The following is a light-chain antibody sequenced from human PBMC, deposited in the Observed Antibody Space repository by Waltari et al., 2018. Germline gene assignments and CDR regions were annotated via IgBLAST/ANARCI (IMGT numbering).Light chain of an antibody. V-gene: IGKV1D-13*01. CDR1: QGINAY. J-gene: IGKJ1*01. CDR3: LKYNNNPPT. Sequence: IQMTQSPSSLSASAGDSVTITCRASQGINAYLNWYQQKPGKPPKRLIYGASNLESGVPSRFSGSGSGTHFTLTISSLQPEDFATYYCLKYNNNPPTFGPGTKVEVK. CDR2: GAS.